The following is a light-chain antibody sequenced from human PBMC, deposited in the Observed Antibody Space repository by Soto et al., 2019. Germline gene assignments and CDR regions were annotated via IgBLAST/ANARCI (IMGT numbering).Light chain of an antibody. CDR2: GNT. V-gene: IGLV1-40*01. J-gene: IGLJ1*01. CDR1: SSNIGTGSD. CDR3: QSYDSSLSGYV. Sequence: QSVLTQPPSVSVAPGQRVAISSTGSSSNIGTGSDVHWYQHLPGTAPKLLIYGNTNRPSGVPDRFSASKSGTSASLAITGLQAEDEADYYCQSYDSSLSGYVFGTGTKVTVL.